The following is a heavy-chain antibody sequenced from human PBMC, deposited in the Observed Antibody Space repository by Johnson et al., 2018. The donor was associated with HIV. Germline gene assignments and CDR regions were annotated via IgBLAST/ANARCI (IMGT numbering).Heavy chain of an antibody. J-gene: IGHJ3*02. CDR3: AAPDIVVVVALEGDAFDI. Sequence: VQLVESGGGLVQPGRSLRLSCAASGFTFDDYAMHWVRQAPGKGLEWVAVISYDGSNKDYADSVKGRFTISRDNSKNTLYLQMNSLRAEDTAVYYCAAPDIVVVVALEGDAFDIWGQGTMVTVSS. CDR1: GFTFDDYA. D-gene: IGHD2-15*01. V-gene: IGHV3-30*03. CDR2: ISYDGSNK.